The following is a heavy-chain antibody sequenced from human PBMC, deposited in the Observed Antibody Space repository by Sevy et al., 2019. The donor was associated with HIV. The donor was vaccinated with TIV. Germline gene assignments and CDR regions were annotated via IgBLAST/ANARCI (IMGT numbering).Heavy chain of an antibody. CDR3: ARDPNLEAFDL. D-gene: IGHD1-1*01. CDR2: ISYDGNYT. J-gene: IGHJ3*01. CDR1: GFTFSSYS. V-gene: IGHV3-30-3*01. Sequence: GGSLRLSCAASGFTFSSYSMYWVRQAPGKGLEWVAIISYDGNYTYCADSMKGRFTISRDNSKNTLYLQMTRLRVEDTAVYYCARDPNLEAFDLWGLGTKVTVSS.